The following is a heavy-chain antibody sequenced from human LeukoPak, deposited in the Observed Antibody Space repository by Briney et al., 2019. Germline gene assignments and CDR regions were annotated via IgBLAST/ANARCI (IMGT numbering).Heavy chain of an antibody. Sequence: GASVKVSCKASGYTFTNYALNWVRQAPGQGLEWMGWISAYNGNTNYAQKLQGRVTMTTDTSTSTAYMELRSLRSDDTAVYYCARSTGTAMAGEFDYWGQGTLVTVSS. D-gene: IGHD5-18*01. CDR3: ARSTGTAMAGEFDY. V-gene: IGHV1-18*01. CDR1: GYTFTNYA. CDR2: ISAYNGNT. J-gene: IGHJ4*02.